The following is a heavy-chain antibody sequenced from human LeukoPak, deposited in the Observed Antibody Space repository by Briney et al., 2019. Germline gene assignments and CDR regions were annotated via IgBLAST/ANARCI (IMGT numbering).Heavy chain of an antibody. J-gene: IGHJ6*03. Sequence: AETLSLTCTLSVGSMSIYYWSWIRHPPGRGLEWIGYIYYSGSTNYNPSLKGRVPISVDTSKNQFSLKLRSVSAADTAVYYCARTTEGYAGGPGYSYYYYMDVWGKGTTVTISS. CDR3: ARTTEGYAGGPGYSYYYYMDV. CDR1: VGSMSIYY. CDR2: IYYSGST. D-gene: IGHD5-12*01. V-gene: IGHV4-59*01.